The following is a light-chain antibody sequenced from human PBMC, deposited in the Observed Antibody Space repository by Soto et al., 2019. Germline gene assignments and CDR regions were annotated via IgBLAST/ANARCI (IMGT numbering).Light chain of an antibody. CDR1: NIESKS. J-gene: IGLJ2*01. V-gene: IGLV3-21*02. CDR3: QVWDTTTTHRV. CDR2: DDS. Sequence: SYELTQPPSVSLAPGQTARITCGGNNIESKSVHWYQQKPGQAPVLVVYDDSDRPSGIPERFSGSSSGNMATLTISRVEAGDEADYFCQVWDTTTTHRVFGGGTKLTVL.